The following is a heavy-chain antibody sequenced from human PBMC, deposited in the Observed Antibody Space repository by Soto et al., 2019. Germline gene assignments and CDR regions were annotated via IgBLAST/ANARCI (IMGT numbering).Heavy chain of an antibody. CDR1: GFTFSSYS. D-gene: IGHD6-19*01. V-gene: IGHV3-21*01. J-gene: IGHJ4*02. CDR3: ARDLLHSSGWTGGY. Sequence: GGSLRLSCAASGFTFSSYSMNWVRQAPGKGLEWVSSISSSSSYIYYADSVKGRFTISRDNAKNSLYLQMNSLRAEDTAVYYCARDLLHSSGWTGGYSGQGTLVTVSS. CDR2: ISSSSSYI.